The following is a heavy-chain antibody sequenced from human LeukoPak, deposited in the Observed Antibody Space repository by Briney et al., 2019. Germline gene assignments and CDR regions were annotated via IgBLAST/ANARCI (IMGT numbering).Heavy chain of an antibody. J-gene: IGHJ5*02. D-gene: IGHD4-11*01. Sequence: SETLSLTCTVSGGSISSYYWSLIRQPAGKGLEWIGRIYTSGSTNYNPSLKSRVTMSVDTSKNQFSLKLSSVTAADTAVYYCARSPAVTTTFWFDPWGQGTLVTVSS. CDR2: IYTSGST. V-gene: IGHV4-4*07. CDR1: GGSISSYY. CDR3: ARSPAVTTTFWFDP.